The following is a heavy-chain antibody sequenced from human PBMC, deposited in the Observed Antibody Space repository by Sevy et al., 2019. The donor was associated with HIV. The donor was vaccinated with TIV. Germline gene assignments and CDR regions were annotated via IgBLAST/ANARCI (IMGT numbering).Heavy chain of an antibody. CDR3: ARGLVNGGFDY. J-gene: IGHJ4*02. V-gene: IGHV3-74*01. CDR1: GSSFSTYW. D-gene: IGHD1-1*01. Sequence: GGSLRLSCAASGSSFSTYWMHWVRQAPGRGLVWVSRINSDGSITTYADSVKGRFTTSRDNAKNTLYLQMNRLRAEDTAVYYCARGLVNGGFDYWGQGTLVTVSS. CDR2: INSDGSIT.